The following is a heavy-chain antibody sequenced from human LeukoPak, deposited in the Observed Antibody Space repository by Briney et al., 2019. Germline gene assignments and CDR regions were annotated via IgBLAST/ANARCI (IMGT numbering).Heavy chain of an antibody. CDR3: VVAAPYNWFDP. D-gene: IGHD2-15*01. CDR1: GGSISSGDYY. CDR2: IYYSGST. J-gene: IGHJ5*02. Sequence: ASQTLSLTYTVSGGSISSGDYYWSWIRQPPGKGLEWIGYIYYSGSTYYNPSLKSRVTISVDTSKNQFSLKLSSVTAADTAVYYCVVAAPYNWFDPWGQGTLVTVSS. V-gene: IGHV4-30-4*01.